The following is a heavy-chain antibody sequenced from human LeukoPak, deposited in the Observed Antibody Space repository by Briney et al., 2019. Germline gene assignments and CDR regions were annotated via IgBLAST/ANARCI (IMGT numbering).Heavy chain of an antibody. D-gene: IGHD6-6*01. CDR2: VFFSGNT. V-gene: IGHV4-39*07. Sequence: SETLSLTCTVSGDSISTSSYYWGWIRQPPGKGLEWIGSVFFSGNTYYEPSLKSRVTISVDRSKNQFSLKLSSVTAADTAVYYCARARATEYSSSPGAFDIWGQGTMVTVSS. CDR1: GDSISTSSYY. CDR3: ARARATEYSSSPGAFDI. J-gene: IGHJ3*02.